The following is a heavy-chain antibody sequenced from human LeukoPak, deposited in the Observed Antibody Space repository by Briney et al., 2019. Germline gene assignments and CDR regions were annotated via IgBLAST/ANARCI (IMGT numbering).Heavy chain of an antibody. CDR1: GYTFTSYA. V-gene: IGHV7-4-1*02. CDR3: ARKGSVSGVLWWRRTGWFDP. D-gene: IGHD2-21*01. CDR2: ISTNTGNP. J-gene: IGHJ5*02. Sequence: GASVKVSCKASGYTFTSYAMNWVRQAPGQGLEWMGWISTNTGNPTYAQGFTGRFVFSLNTSVSTAYLQISSLKAEDTAVYYCARKGSVSGVLWWRRTGWFDPWGQGTLVTVSS.